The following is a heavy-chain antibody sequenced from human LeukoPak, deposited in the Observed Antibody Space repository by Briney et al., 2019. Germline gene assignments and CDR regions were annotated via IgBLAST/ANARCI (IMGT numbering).Heavy chain of an antibody. V-gene: IGHV3-30*02. J-gene: IGHJ5*01. CDR3: VKGGSISHNWFDS. Sequence: GGSLRLSCAASGFTYSDYGMHWVRHAPGRGLEWVAFILNDGTWEYYPDSVKGRLTISRDNSRNTLYLQMNSVRLEDTAIYYCVKGGSISHNWFDSWGQGTLVTVSS. CDR2: ILNDGTWE. D-gene: IGHD3-16*01. CDR1: GFTYSDYG.